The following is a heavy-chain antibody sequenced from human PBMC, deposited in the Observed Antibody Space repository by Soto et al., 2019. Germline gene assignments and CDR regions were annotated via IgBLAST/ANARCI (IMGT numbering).Heavy chain of an antibody. V-gene: IGHV3-74*01. CDR2: IKSDGSVT. J-gene: IGHJ4*02. CDR1: GFTFSSYW. D-gene: IGHD6-19*01. Sequence: EVQLVESGGGLVQPGGSLRLSCAASGFTFSSYWMHWVRQVPGKGLVWVSRIKSDGSVTSYADSVKGRFTISRDNAKNTLYVKMDSLIVEDTAVYSCERDVNEYSSGWGDYWGQGTLVTVSS. CDR3: ERDVNEYSSGWGDY.